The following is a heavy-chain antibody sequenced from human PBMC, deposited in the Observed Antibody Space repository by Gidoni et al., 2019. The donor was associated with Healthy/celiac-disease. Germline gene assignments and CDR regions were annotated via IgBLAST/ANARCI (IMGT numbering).Heavy chain of an antibody. Sequence: QVQLVQSGAEVTKPGASVKVSCKASGYTFTSYDINWVRQATGQGLEWMGWMNPNSGNKGYEQKFQGRVTMTRNTSISTAYMELSSLRSEDTAVYYCARLRGGRRRITFGGVIASPKYFDYWGQGTLVTVSS. CDR2: MNPNSGNK. CDR1: GYTFTSYD. CDR3: ARLRGGRRRITFGGVIASPKYFDY. V-gene: IGHV1-8*01. J-gene: IGHJ4*02. D-gene: IGHD3-16*02.